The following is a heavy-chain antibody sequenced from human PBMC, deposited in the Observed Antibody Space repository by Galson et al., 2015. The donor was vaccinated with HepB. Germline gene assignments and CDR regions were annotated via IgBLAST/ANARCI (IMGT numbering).Heavy chain of an antibody. J-gene: IGHJ4*02. V-gene: IGHV1-18*01. CDR1: GYTFINYG. CDR2: ISTYNGNT. D-gene: IGHD2-2*01. CDR3: ATARYSTSPPDK. Sequence: QSGAEVKEPGASVRVSCKASGYTFINYGISWVRQAPGQGLEWMAWISTYNGNTNYAQKFQGRLTMTTETSTSTAYMELRSLISDDTAVYDCATARYSTSPPDKWGQGTLVTVSS.